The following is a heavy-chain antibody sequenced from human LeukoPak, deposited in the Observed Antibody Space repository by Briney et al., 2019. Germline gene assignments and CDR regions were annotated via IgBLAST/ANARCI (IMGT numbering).Heavy chain of an antibody. J-gene: IGHJ6*03. Sequence: PGGSLRLSCTVSGFTVSGNSMSWVRQAPGKGLEWVSFIYSGGNTHYSDSVKGRFTISRDNSKNTLYLQMNSLRAEDTAIYYCARDPYNGNYGDSYYYYMDVWGKGTTVTISS. CDR1: GFTVSGNS. D-gene: IGHD1-26*01. CDR3: ARDPYNGNYGDSYYYYMDV. CDR2: IYSGGNT. V-gene: IGHV3-53*01.